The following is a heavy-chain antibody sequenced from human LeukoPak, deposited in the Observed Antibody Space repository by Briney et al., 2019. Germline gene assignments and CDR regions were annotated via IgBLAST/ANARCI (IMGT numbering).Heavy chain of an antibody. D-gene: IGHD6-6*01. V-gene: IGHV4-61*02. CDR2: IYTSGST. J-gene: IGHJ4*02. CDR3: ARQPVSRIAARPTGSDY. Sequence: SETLSLTCTVSGGSISSGSYYWSWIRQPAGKGLEWIGRIYTSGSTNYNPSLKSRVTISVDTSKNQFSLKLSSVTAADTAVYYCARQPVSRIAARPTGSDYWGQGTLVTVSS. CDR1: GGSISSGSYY.